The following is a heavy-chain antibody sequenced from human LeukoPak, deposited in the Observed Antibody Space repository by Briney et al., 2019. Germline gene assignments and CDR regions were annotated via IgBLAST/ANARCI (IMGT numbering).Heavy chain of an antibody. CDR2: ISGSGGST. V-gene: IGHV3-23*01. CDR3: ARSAVGTSCCTAVDY. J-gene: IGHJ4*02. D-gene: IGHD1-26*01. CDR1: GFTFSSYA. Sequence: GGSLRLSCAASGFTFSSYAMSWVSQAPGKGLEWVSAISGSGGSTYYADSVKGRFTISRDNSKNTLYLQMNSLRTEDTAEYYCARSAVGTSCCTAVDYWGQGTLVTVSS.